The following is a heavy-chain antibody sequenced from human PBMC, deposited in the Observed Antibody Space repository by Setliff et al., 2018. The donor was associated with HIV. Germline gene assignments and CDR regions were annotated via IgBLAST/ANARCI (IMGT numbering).Heavy chain of an antibody. V-gene: IGHV4-39*01. CDR1: GDSISRSRYY. J-gene: IGHJ6*02. CDR3: ARGHCSGTNCYGVDYYGMDV. D-gene: IGHD2-2*01. Sequence: SETLSLTCVVSGDSISRSRYYWGWIRQPPGKGLEWIGSFYYSGATRYNPDLKSRVTISLDTSKNQFSLRLSSVTAADTAVYYCARGHCSGTNCYGVDYYGMDVWGQGTTVTVSS. CDR2: FYYSGAT.